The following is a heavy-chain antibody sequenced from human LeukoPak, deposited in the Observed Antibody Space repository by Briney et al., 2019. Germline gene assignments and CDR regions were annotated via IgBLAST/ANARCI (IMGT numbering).Heavy chain of an antibody. Sequence: GGSLRLSCAASGFTFSSYAMSWVRQAPVKGLEWVSAISGSGGSTYYADSVKGRFTISRDNSKNTLYLQMNSLRAEDAAVYYCAARRDYYDSSGYPYWGQGTLVTVSS. CDR2: ISGSGGST. CDR1: GFTFSSYA. CDR3: AARRDYYDSSGYPY. J-gene: IGHJ4*02. V-gene: IGHV3-23*01. D-gene: IGHD3-22*01.